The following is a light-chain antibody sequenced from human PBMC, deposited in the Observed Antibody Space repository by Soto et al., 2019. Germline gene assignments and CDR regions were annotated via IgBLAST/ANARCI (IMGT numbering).Light chain of an antibody. J-gene: IGKJ1*01. CDR1: QSVSSSY. V-gene: IGKV3-20*01. CDR3: QRHGAT. Sequence: EIVRTQSPATLSVSPGERATLSCRASQSVSSSYLAWYQQKPGQAPRLLIYGASSRATGIPDRFSGSGSGTDFTLTISGLEPEDSAAYYCQRHGATFGQGTKVDIK. CDR2: GAS.